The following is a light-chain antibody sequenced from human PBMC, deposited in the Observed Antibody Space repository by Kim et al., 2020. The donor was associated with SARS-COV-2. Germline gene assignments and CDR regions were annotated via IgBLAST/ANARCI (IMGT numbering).Light chain of an antibody. J-gene: IGKJ2*01. CDR1: QSVSSSY. V-gene: IGKV3-20*01. Sequence: LSPGERATLSCRASQSVSSSYLAWYQQTPGHAPRLLIYGASSRATGIPDRFSGSGSGTDFTLTISRLEPEDFAVYYCQQYGSSPNTFGQGTKLEI. CDR2: GAS. CDR3: QQYGSSPNT.